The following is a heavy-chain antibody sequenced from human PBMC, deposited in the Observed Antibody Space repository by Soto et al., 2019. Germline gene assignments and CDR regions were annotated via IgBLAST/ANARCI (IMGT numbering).Heavy chain of an antibody. CDR3: ARGIAAAGSPYYYGMDV. V-gene: IGHV1-18*01. Sequence: PGGSLRLSCKASGYTFTSYGISWVRQAPGQGLEWMGWISAYNGNTNYAQKLQGRVTMTTDTSTSTAYMELRSLRSDDTAVYYCARGIAAAGSPYYYGMDVWGQGTTVTVSS. CDR1: GYTFTSYG. J-gene: IGHJ6*02. D-gene: IGHD6-13*01. CDR2: ISAYNGNT.